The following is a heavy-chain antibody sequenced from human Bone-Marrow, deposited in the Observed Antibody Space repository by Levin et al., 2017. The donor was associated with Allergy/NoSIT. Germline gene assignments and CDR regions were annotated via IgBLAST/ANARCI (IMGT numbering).Heavy chain of an antibody. V-gene: IGHV4-59*01. Sequence: SETLSLTCTVSGGSITTSDWSWIRQPPGKGLEWIGFISNTGNTSYNPSLKSRVTISVDTSKNHFSLKLNSVTAADTAVYYCARFYTGGWYWFDPWGHGTLVTVSS. CDR3: ARFYTGGWYWFDP. CDR2: ISNTGNT. D-gene: IGHD6-19*01. CDR1: GGSITTSD. J-gene: IGHJ5*02.